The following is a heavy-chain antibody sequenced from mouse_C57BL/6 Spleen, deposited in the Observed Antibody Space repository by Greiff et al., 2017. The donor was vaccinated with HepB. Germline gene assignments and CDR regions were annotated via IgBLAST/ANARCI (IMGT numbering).Heavy chain of an antibody. V-gene: IGHV1-64*01. CDR1: GYTFTSYW. CDR2: IHPNSGST. D-gene: IGHD1-1*01. CDR3: ARESVITTVVVIWYFDV. Sequence: QVQLQQPGAELVKPGASVKLSCKASGYTFTSYWMHWVKQRPGQGLEWIGMIHPNSGSTNYNEKFKSKATLTVDKSSSTAYMQLSSLTSEDSAVYYCARESVITTVVVIWYFDVWGTGTTVTVSS. J-gene: IGHJ1*03.